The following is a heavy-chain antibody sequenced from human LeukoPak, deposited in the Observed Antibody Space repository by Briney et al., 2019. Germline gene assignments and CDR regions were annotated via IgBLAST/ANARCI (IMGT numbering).Heavy chain of an antibody. CDR2: IGVARGNT. CDR3: AAEIYGGNSKCCSFDI. D-gene: IGHD4-23*01. Sequence: ASVTVSCKTSGFTFSNSAVQWVRQARGQRLEWIGWIGVARGNTNYAQKVQDRITITRDMPTSTAYMELRSLESEDTAVYYCAAEIYGGNSKCCSFDIWGQGTIVTVSS. J-gene: IGHJ3*02. V-gene: IGHV1-58*01. CDR1: GFTFSNSA.